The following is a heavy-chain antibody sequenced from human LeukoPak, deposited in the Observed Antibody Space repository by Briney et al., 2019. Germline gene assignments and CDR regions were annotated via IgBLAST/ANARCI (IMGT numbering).Heavy chain of an antibody. Sequence: GGSLRLSCAASGFTFSDYFMSWIRQAPGKGLEWVSYISSSGSAIYYADSVKGRFTISRDNAKNSLYPQMNSLRAEDTAVYYCARSVRGTIFDYWGQGTLVTVSS. CDR3: ARSVRGTIFDY. J-gene: IGHJ4*02. CDR2: ISSSGSAI. D-gene: IGHD3-10*02. CDR1: GFTFSDYF. V-gene: IGHV3-11*01.